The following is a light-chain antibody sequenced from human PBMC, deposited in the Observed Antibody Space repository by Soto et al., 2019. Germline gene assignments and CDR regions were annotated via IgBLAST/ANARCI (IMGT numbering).Light chain of an antibody. V-gene: IGLV2-23*01. Sequence: QSALTQPASVSGSPGQSITISCTGTSSDVGGYTLVSWYHQHPGKAPKLMIYEDIKRPSGISNRFSGSKSGNTASLTISGLQAEDAADYYCCSYAGSSTWVFGGGTKVTVL. CDR2: EDI. J-gene: IGLJ3*02. CDR3: CSYAGSSTWV. CDR1: SSDVGGYTL.